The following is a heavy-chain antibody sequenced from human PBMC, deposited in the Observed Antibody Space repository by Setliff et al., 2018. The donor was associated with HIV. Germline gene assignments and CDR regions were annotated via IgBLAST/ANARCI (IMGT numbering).Heavy chain of an antibody. CDR3: ARDLVVGATYNWFDP. Sequence: SETLSLTCTVSGDSISSVGYYWSWIRQHPGKGLEWIGYVYYSGSTYYNPSLKSRLTISVDTSKNQFSLKLSSVTAADTAVYYCARDLVVGATYNWFDPWGQGTLVTVSS. CDR2: VYYSGST. J-gene: IGHJ5*02. V-gene: IGHV4-31*03. D-gene: IGHD1-26*01. CDR1: GDSISSVGYY.